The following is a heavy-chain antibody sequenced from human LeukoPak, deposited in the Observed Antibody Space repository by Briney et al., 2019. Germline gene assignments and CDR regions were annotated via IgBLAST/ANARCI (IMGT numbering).Heavy chain of an antibody. CDR3: ARGSGGPPQVLDY. V-gene: IGHV1-46*01. CDR2: INTSGGST. D-gene: IGHD3-3*01. Sequence: GASVKVSCKASGYTFTSYYMHWVRQAPGQGLEWMGIINTSGGSTSYAQKFQGRVTMTRDTSISTVYMELNRLRSDDTAVFYCARGSGGPPQVLDYWGQGTLVTVSS. CDR1: GYTFTSYY. J-gene: IGHJ4*02.